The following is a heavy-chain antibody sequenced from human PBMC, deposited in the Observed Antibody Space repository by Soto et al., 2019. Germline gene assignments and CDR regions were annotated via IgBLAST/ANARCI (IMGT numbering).Heavy chain of an antibody. J-gene: IGHJ5*02. CDR1: GFTFSSTW. D-gene: IGHD6-13*01. CDR2: IKPDGSEQ. CDR3: ATVPWTAAAS. V-gene: IGHV3-7*01. Sequence: EVQLVESGGGLVQPGGSLRLSCAGSGFTFSSTWMNWVRQAPGKGLEWVATIKPDGSEQDYVESVKGRFTISRDNAKNSVHLQMNSLRAEDTAVYYCATVPWTAAASWGQGTLVTVSS.